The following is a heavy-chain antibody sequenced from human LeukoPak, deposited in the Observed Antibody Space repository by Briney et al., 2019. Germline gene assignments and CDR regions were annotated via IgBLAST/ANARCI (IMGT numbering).Heavy chain of an antibody. CDR3: ARVRWGGLYYFDY. CDR2: INNDGRST. D-gene: IGHD3-16*01. J-gene: IGHJ4*02. CDR1: GFTFSSYW. V-gene: IGHV3-74*01. Sequence: GGSLRLSCAASGFTFSSYWMHWVRQAPGKGLVGVSRINNDGRSTNYADSVKGRFAISRDNTKNTLHLQMNSLRAEDTAVYYCARVRWGGLYYFDYWGQGTLVTVSS.